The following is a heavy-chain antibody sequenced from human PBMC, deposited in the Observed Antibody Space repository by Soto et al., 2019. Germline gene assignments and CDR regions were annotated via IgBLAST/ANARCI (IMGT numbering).Heavy chain of an antibody. Sequence: QVQLQESGPGLVKPSQTLSLTCTVSGGSISSGGYYWSWIRQHPGKGLEWIGYIYYSGSTYYNPSHKSRVTISVDTSKNQFSLKLSSVTAADTAVYYCARGTGEWANWFDPWGQGTLVTVSS. V-gene: IGHV4-31*03. CDR1: GGSISSGGYY. D-gene: IGHD7-27*01. J-gene: IGHJ5*02. CDR2: IYYSGST. CDR3: ARGTGEWANWFDP.